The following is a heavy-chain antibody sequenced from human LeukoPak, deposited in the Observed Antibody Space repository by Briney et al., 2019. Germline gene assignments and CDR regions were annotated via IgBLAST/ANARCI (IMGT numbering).Heavy chain of an antibody. CDR2: IYASGNT. Sequence: PSETLSLTCTVSGGSISSGDYYWSWIRQPAGKGLEWIGRIYASGNTRYNPYLKSRVTMSLDTSKNQLSLRLNSVTAADTAVYYCAKGLVSEYHGQDLDNYFDSWGQGTLVTVSS. CDR3: AKGLVSEYHGQDLDNYFDS. D-gene: IGHD3/OR15-3a*01. V-gene: IGHV4-61*02. CDR1: GGSISSGDYY. J-gene: IGHJ4*02.